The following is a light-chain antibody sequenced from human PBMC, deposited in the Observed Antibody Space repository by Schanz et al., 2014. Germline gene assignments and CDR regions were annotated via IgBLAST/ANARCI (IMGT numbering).Light chain of an antibody. J-gene: IGKJ1*01. CDR2: DAS. CDR1: ESVGRW. Sequence: DIQVTQSPSTLSASVGDRVTITCRTSESVGRWLAWYQQKPGKAPTLLIYDASTLERGVPSRFSGSGSGTEFTLTITSLQPDDFATYYCQHYSDYPWTFGQGTKVDIK. V-gene: IGKV1-5*01. CDR3: QHYSDYPWT.